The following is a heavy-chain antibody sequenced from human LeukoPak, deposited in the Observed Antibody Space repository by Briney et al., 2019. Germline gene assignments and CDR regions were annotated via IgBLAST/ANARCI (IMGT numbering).Heavy chain of an antibody. D-gene: IGHD2/OR15-2a*01. Sequence: ASVKVSCKASGYTFTGYYMHWVRQAPGQGLEWMGRINPNSGGTNYAQKFQGTVTMTRDTSISTAYMELSRLRSDDTAVYYCARDVSNPRYHFDYWGQGTLVTVSS. V-gene: IGHV1-2*06. CDR3: ARDVSNPRYHFDY. CDR2: INPNSGGT. CDR1: GYTFTGYY. J-gene: IGHJ4*02.